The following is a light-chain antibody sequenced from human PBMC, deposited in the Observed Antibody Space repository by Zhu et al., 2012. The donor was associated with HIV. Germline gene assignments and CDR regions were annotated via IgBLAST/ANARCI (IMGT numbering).Light chain of an antibody. Sequence: EIALMQSPVTLSVSPGGRATLSCRASQSISSKYLAWYQQKPGQAPILLIYGASTRATGIPDRFSGGGSGADFSLTISRLEPEDFAVYYCQQYGRSPLTFGGGTRVEIK. CDR1: QSISSKY. CDR2: GAS. J-gene: IGKJ4*01. CDR3: QQYGRSPLT. V-gene: IGKV3-20*01.